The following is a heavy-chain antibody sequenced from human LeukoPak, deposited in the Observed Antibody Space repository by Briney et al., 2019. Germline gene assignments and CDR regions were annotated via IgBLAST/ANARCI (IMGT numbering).Heavy chain of an antibody. CDR2: IIPIFGTA. CDR3: ARDWGYSGGGGGYYFDY. J-gene: IGHJ4*02. CDR1: GGTFSSYA. Sequence: SVKVSCKASGGTFSSYAISWVRQAPGQGLEWMGGIIPIFGTANYAQKFQGRVTITADESTSTAYMELSSLRSEDTAVYYCARDWGYSGGGGGYYFDYWGQGTLVTVSS. V-gene: IGHV1-69*01. D-gene: IGHD6-19*01.